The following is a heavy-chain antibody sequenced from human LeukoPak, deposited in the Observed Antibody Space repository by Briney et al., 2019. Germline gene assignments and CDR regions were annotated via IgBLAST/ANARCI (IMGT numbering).Heavy chain of an antibody. CDR2: ISAYNGNT. Sequence: GASVKVSCKASGYTFTSYGISWVRQAPGQGLEWMGWISAYNGNTSYAQKPQGRVTMTTDTSTSTAYMELRSLRSDDTAVYYCARDRAGPPDPFDPWGQGTLVTVSS. D-gene: IGHD1-14*01. J-gene: IGHJ5*02. CDR3: ARDRAGPPDPFDP. CDR1: GYTFTSYG. V-gene: IGHV1-18*01.